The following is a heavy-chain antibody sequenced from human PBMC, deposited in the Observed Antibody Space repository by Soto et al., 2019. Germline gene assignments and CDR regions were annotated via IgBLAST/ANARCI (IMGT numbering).Heavy chain of an antibody. J-gene: IGHJ4*02. CDR2: ISGTGAST. D-gene: IGHD2-15*01. Sequence: GGSLRLSCAASGFTFTSYAMNWVRQAPGKGPEWVSAISGTGASTYYADSVKGRFTISRDNSKNALYLQMNSLRAEDTAVYYCSRSVVVVVVAAADYWGQGTLVTVSS. CDR3: SRSVVVVVVAAADY. CDR1: GFTFTSYA. V-gene: IGHV3-23*01.